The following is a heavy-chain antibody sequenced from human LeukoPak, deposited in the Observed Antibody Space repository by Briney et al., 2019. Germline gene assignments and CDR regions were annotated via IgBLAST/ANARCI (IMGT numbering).Heavy chain of an antibody. J-gene: IGHJ4*02. V-gene: IGHV3-7*01. CDR1: GLIFSNFW. CDR3: ARAVTVDY. Sequence: GGSLRLTCAASGLIFSNFWMSWVRQAPGKGLEWVANIKQDGSEKYYVDSVKGRFTISRDNAKNSLYRQMNSLRAEDTAVYYCARAVTVDYWGQGTLVTVSP. D-gene: IGHD2-21*02. CDR2: IKQDGSEK.